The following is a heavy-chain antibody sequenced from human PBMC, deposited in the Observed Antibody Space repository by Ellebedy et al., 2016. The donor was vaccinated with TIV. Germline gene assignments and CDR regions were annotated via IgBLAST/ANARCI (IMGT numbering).Heavy chain of an antibody. CDR1: GFTFSSYG. J-gene: IGHJ3*02. D-gene: IGHD3-22*01. CDR2: IWYDGSNK. V-gene: IGHV3-33*01. CDR3: ARSKVYRITMRSPQQYGAFDI. Sequence: GESLKISCAASGFTFSSYGMHWVRQAPGKGLEWVAVIWYDGSNKYYADSVKGRFTISRDNSKNTLYLQMNSLRAEDTAVYYCARSKVYRITMRSPQQYGAFDIWGHGTMVTVSS.